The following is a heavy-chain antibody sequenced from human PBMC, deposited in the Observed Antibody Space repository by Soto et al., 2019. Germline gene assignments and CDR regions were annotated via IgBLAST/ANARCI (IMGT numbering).Heavy chain of an antibody. V-gene: IGHV1-8*01. J-gene: IGHJ6*02. D-gene: IGHD2-21*01. CDR1: GYTFSSYD. CDR3: ARTGGDLDV. Sequence: QVQLVQSGAEVKKPGASVKVSCKASGYTFSSYDINWVRQATGQGLEWMGWMNPKSGHTGSAQKFQGRVTMPRDTSVSRAYMELSSLRSEDTAVYYCARTGGDLDVWGRGTTVTVSS. CDR2: MNPKSGHT.